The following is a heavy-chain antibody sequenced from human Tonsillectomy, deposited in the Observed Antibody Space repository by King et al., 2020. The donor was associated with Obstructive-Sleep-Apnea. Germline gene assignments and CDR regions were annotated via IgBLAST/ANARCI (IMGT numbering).Heavy chain of an antibody. Sequence: VQLVESGGGLVQPGGSLRLSCAASGFTVSSNYMSWVRQAPGKGLEWVSVIYSGGSTYYADSVKGRFTISRHNSKNTLYLQMNSLRAEDTAVYYCARTRNSGNYYYYGMDVWGQGTTVTVSS. CDR1: GFTVSSNY. D-gene: IGHD1-26*01. J-gene: IGHJ6*02. V-gene: IGHV3-53*04. CDR2: IYSGGST. CDR3: ARTRNSGNYYYYGMDV.